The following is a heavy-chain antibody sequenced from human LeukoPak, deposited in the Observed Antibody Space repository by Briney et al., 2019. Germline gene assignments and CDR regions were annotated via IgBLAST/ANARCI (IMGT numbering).Heavy chain of an antibody. J-gene: IGHJ3*02. CDR3: ALSRGYSSGGAFDI. CDR2: IYSGGST. V-gene: IGHV3-53*01. CDR1: GFTVSRNY. Sequence: PGGSLRLSCAASGFTVSRNYMSWVRQAPGKGLEWVSVIYSGGSTYYADSVKGRFTISRDNSKNTLYLQMNSLRAEDTAVYYCALSRGYSSGGAFDIWGQGTMVTVSS. D-gene: IGHD5-18*01.